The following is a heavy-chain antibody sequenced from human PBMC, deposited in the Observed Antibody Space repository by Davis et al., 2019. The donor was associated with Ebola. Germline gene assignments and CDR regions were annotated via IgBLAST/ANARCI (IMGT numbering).Heavy chain of an antibody. CDR1: GFTFSNYA. D-gene: IGHD6-19*01. J-gene: IGHJ4*02. CDR3: AKDANRRIAVAGREFDY. CDR2: ISGSGGST. Sequence: GGSLRLSCAASGFTFSNYAMSWVRQAPGKGLEWVSAISGSGGSTYYADSVKGRFTISRDNSKNTLYLQMNSLRAEDTAVYYCAKDANRRIAVAGREFDYWGQGTLVTVSS. V-gene: IGHV3-23*01.